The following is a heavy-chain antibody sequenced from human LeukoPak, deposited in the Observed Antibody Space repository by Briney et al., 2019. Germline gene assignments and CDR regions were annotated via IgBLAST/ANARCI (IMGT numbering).Heavy chain of an antibody. Sequence: GGSLRLSCAASGFTFSSYGMSWVRQAPGKGLEWVSSIGGYGLNPYYADSVQGRFTISRDNSKNTLYLQMSSLRVEDTAIYYCAKDLSVAGPFDYWGQGILVTVSS. CDR1: GFTFSSYG. CDR3: AKDLSVAGPFDY. D-gene: IGHD6-19*01. CDR2: IGGYGLNP. J-gene: IGHJ4*02. V-gene: IGHV3-23*01.